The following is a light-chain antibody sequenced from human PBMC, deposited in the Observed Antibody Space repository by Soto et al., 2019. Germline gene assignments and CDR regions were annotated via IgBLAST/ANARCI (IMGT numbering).Light chain of an antibody. CDR2: DDG. CDR3: QVWDTTSDLGV. CDR1: NIGRKS. J-gene: IGLJ2*01. Sequence: SYELTQQPSVSVAPGQTARITCGGNNIGRKSVNWYQQKPGQAPVLVVYDDGDRPSGIPERFSGSNSGNTATLTISRVEAGDEADYHCQVWDTTSDLGVFGGGTKLTVL. V-gene: IGLV3-21*02.